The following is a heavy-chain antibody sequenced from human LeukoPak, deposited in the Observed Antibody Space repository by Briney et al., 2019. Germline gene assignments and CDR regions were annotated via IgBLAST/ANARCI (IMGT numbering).Heavy chain of an antibody. V-gene: IGHV1-18*01. Sequence: ASVTVSCKASGYTFTSYGISWVRQAPGQGLEWMGWISAYNGNTNYAQKLQGRVTMTTDTSTSTAYMELRSLRSDDTAVYYCARDEPHSSSWYADYWGQGTLVTVSS. CDR2: ISAYNGNT. CDR1: GYTFTSYG. CDR3: ARDEPHSSSWYADY. D-gene: IGHD6-13*01. J-gene: IGHJ4*02.